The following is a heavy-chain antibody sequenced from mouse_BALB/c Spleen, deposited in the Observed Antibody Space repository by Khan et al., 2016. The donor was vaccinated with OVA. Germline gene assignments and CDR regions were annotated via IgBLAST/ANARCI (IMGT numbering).Heavy chain of an antibody. Sequence: VQLKQSGPELVKPGASVKISCKASGYTFTDYNIHWVKQSHGKSLEWIGYIYPYRSDTTYNQKFKRKATLTVDNSSSTAYMELRSLTSEDSAVYFCERPGGPFNYAMYYRGQGTSVTGSS. CDR1: GYTFTDYN. J-gene: IGHJ4*01. V-gene: IGHV1S29*02. CDR3: ERPGGPFNYAMYY. CDR2: IYPYRSDT. D-gene: IGHD1-1*02.